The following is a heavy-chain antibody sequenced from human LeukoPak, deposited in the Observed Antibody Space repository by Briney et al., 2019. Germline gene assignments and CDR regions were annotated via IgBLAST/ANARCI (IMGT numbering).Heavy chain of an antibody. V-gene: IGHV3-9*01. Sequence: GXSWNSGSIGYGDSGEGPLNISRDNAKNSLYLQMNSLRAEDTALYYCAKEAPCYYGGYGMDVWGQGTTVTGSS. CDR3: AKEAPCYYGGYGMDV. CDR2: XSWNSGSI. D-gene: IGHD3-10*01. J-gene: IGHJ6*02.